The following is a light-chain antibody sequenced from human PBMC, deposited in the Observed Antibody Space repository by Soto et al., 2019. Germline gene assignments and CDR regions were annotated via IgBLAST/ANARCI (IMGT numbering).Light chain of an antibody. CDR3: ISYTTISTL. CDR2: DVS. Sequence: QSALTQPASVSGSPGQSISISCTGSSSDVGGYDYVSWYQQHPGKAPKLMIYDVSNRPSGVSNRFSGSKSGNTASLTSSGRQADDEADYYCISYTTISTLFGGGTKRTVL. V-gene: IGLV2-14*03. J-gene: IGLJ3*02. CDR1: SSDVGGYDY.